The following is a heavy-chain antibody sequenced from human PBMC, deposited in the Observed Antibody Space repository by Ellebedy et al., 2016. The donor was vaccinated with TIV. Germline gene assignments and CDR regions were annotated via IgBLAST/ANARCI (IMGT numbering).Heavy chain of an antibody. Sequence: GESLKISCAASGFTFSSYSMNWVRQAPGKGLEWVANIKQDGSEIYYVDSVKGRFTISRDNAKNSLFLQMNSLRAEDTAVYHCANDRYSYGMDVWGQGTTVTVS. CDR2: IKQDGSEI. J-gene: IGHJ6*02. V-gene: IGHV3-7*03. CDR3: ANDRYSYGMDV. CDR1: GFTFSSYS. D-gene: IGHD1-1*01.